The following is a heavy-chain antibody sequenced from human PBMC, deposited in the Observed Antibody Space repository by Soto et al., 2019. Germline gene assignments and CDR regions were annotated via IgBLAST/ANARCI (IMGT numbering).Heavy chain of an antibody. Sequence: SETLSLTCSVSGASINNYYWTWIRQPPGKGLEWIGYYGGTTTYSPSLKSRVTMSVDMSKSQFSLILTSVTAADTAVYYCARINKNWFPDYWGQGTLVTVSS. V-gene: IGHV4-59*08. CDR2: YGGTT. D-gene: IGHD3-9*01. CDR1: GASINNYY. CDR3: ARINKNWFPDY. J-gene: IGHJ4*02.